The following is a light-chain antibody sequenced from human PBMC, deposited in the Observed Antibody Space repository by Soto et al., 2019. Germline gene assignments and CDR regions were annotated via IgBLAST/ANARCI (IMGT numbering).Light chain of an antibody. CDR3: QAWDSSTVV. J-gene: IGLJ2*01. CDR2: QDS. V-gene: IGLV3-1*01. CDR1: KLGDKY. Sequence: SYELTQPPSVSVSPGQTASITCSGDKLGDKYACWYQQKPGQSPVLVIYQDSKRPSGIPERFSSSNSGNTATLTISGTQATDEADYYCQAWDSSTVVFGGGTKVTVL.